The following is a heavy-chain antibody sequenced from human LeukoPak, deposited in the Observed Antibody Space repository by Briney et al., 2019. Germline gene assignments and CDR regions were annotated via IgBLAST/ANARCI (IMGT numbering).Heavy chain of an antibody. V-gene: IGHV3-21*01. CDR3: AREICGSDCYSTFDY. Sequence: GGSLRLSCAASGFTFSSYSMNWVRQAPGKGLEWVSSISSSSSYIYYADSVKGRFTISRDNAKNSLHLQMNSLRAEDTAVYYCAREICGSDCYSTFDYWGQGALVTVSS. CDR1: GFTFSSYS. CDR2: ISSSSSYI. D-gene: IGHD2-21*02. J-gene: IGHJ4*02.